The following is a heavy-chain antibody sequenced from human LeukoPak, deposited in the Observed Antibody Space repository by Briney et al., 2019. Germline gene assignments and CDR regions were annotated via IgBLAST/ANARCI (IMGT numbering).Heavy chain of an antibody. V-gene: IGHV1-46*01. D-gene: IGHD6-6*01. CDR3: ARTAARRFDY. CDR2: INPTGGST. CDR1: GYTFPSYF. J-gene: IGHJ4*02. Sequence: ASVKVSCKASGYTFPSYFMHWVRQAPGQGLEWMGIINPTGGSTTYAQKFQGRVTMTRDTSTSTVYMQLSSLRSDDTAVYYCARTAARRFDYWGQGTLVTVSS.